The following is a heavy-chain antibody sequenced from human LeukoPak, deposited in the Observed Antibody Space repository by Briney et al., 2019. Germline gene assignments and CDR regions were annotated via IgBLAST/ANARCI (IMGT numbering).Heavy chain of an antibody. CDR1: GFTFNSYG. D-gene: IGHD4-23*01. CDR3: ARETVGIDS. V-gene: IGHV3-48*01. Sequence: GGSLRLSCVASGFTFNSYGMIWVRQAPGKGLEWVSYISSSRSTITYADSVKGRFTISRDNAKNSLYLQMNSLRAEDTAVYYCARETVGIDSWGQGTLVTVSS. CDR2: ISSSRSTI. J-gene: IGHJ4*02.